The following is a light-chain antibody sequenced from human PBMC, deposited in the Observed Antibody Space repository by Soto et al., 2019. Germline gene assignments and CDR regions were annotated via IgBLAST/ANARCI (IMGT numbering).Light chain of an antibody. V-gene: IGLV2-14*01. CDR2: EVN. J-gene: IGLJ1*01. CDR3: CLYIGATTYV. Sequence: SALVQPPSLPGLPGKSTTFSCIGPTGDIGAYDYVSWFQQHPGKAPKLMISEVNNRPSGVSNRFSGSKSGNTAYLTISGLQVEDEAEYYCCLYIGATTYVFGTGTKVTVL. CDR1: TGDIGAYDY.